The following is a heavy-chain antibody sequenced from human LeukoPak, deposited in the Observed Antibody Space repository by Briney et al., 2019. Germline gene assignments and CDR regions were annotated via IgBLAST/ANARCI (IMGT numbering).Heavy chain of an antibody. CDR3: AKGLTYWFDP. Sequence: PGGSLRLSCAASGFTFSSYAMSWVRQVPGKGLEWVSAISGSGGSTYYADSVKGRFTISRDNSKNTLYLQMNSLRAEDTTVYYCAKGLTYWFDPWGQGTLVTVSS. CDR2: ISGSGGST. J-gene: IGHJ5*02. CDR1: GFTFSSYA. V-gene: IGHV3-23*01.